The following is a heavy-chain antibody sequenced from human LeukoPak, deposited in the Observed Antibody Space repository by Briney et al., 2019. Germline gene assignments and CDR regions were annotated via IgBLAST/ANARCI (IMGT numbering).Heavy chain of an antibody. V-gene: IGHV3-21*04. CDR3: AKGQEYSGSYDIDY. CDR2: ISKTSTYI. CDR1: GFTLSRHS. D-gene: IGHD1-26*01. J-gene: IGHJ4*02. Sequence: GGSLRLSCAASGFTLSRHSMNWVRQAPGKGLEWVSSISKTSTYIKYADSVKGRFTISRDNSKNTLYLQMNSLRAEDTAVYYCAKGQEYSGSYDIDYWGQGTLVTVSS.